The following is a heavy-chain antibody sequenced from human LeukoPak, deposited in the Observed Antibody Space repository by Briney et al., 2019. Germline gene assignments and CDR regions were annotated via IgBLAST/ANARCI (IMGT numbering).Heavy chain of an antibody. J-gene: IGHJ4*02. Sequence: GASVKVSCKASGYTFTGYYMHWVRQAPGQGLEWMGWINPNSGGTNYAQKFQGRVTMTRDTSISTAYMELSRLRSDDTAVYYCASPPPKRGYYGPLNYWGQGTLVTVSS. CDR2: INPNSGGT. CDR3: ASPPPKRGYYGPLNY. D-gene: IGHD3-22*01. V-gene: IGHV1-2*02. CDR1: GYTFTGYY.